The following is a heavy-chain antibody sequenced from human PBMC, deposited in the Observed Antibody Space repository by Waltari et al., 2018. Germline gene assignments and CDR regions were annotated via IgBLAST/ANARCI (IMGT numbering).Heavy chain of an antibody. CDR2: ISSSGSTI. CDR3: ARLEWFGGIDWFDP. J-gene: IGHJ5*02. Sequence: EVQLVESGGGLVQPGGSLRLSCAASGFTFSSYEMNWVRQAPGKGLEWVSYISSSGSTIYYADSVKGRFTISRDNAKNSLYLQMNSLRAEDTAVYYCARLEWFGGIDWFDPWGQGTLVTVSP. D-gene: IGHD3-3*01. V-gene: IGHV3-48*03. CDR1: GFTFSSYE.